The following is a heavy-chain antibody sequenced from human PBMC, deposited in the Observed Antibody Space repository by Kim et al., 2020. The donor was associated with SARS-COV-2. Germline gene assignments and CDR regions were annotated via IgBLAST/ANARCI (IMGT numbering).Heavy chain of an antibody. CDR3: AKDLRSGYDPL. Sequence: GGSLRLSCAAAGFTFSSYAMTWVRQAPGKGLEWVSVMSGNGVITHYADSVKGRFTISRDNSKNTLHLQMNSLRAEDTAVYYCAKDLRSGYDPLWGQGTLVTVS. J-gene: IGHJ4*02. CDR1: GFTFSSYA. CDR2: MSGNGVIT. D-gene: IGHD5-12*01. V-gene: IGHV3-23*01.